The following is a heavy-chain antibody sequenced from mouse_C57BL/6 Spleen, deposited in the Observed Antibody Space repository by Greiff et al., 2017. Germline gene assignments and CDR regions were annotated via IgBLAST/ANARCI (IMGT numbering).Heavy chain of an antibody. CDR3: ASMVTGAMDY. CDR1: GFTFSDSG. Sequence: EVKLMESGGGLVKPGGSLKLSCAASGFTFSDSGMHWVRQAPEKGLEWVAYISSGSSTIYYADTVKGRFTISRDNANNTLFLQMTSLRSEDTAMYYCASMVTGAMDYWGQGTSVTVSS. CDR2: ISSGSSTI. J-gene: IGHJ4*01. V-gene: IGHV5-17*01. D-gene: IGHD2-2*01.